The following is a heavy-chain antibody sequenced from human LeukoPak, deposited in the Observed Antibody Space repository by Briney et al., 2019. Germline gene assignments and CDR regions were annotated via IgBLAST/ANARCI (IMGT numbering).Heavy chain of an antibody. CDR2: NNHGRST. Sequence: TSENLSRTCAVSGYTISSGYCWGWIREPRGEGLEWIGTNNHGRSTYYNPSLKGRVTISVDTSKNQFSLELSSGTATDTAVYYCARDERSTVWFDPTGQRALGTVSS. CDR1: GYTISSGYC. D-gene: IGHD2-15*01. J-gene: IGHJ5*02. CDR3: ARDERSTVWFDP. V-gene: IGHV4-38-2*02.